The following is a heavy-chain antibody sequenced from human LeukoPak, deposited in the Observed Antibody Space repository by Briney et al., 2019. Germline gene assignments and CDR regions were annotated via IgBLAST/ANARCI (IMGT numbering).Heavy chain of an antibody. CDR2: IYWDDDT. CDR3: AHRLRGYSSYATGVFDY. V-gene: IGHV2-5*02. CDR1: GFSLSTGAVG. J-gene: IGHJ4*02. D-gene: IGHD5-12*01. Sequence: SGPTLVKPTQTLTLTCTFSGFSLSTGAVGVGWIRQPPGKALEWLALIYWDDDTRYSPSLKSRPTITKDTSKNQVVLTMTNMDPVDTATYYCAHRLRGYSSYATGVFDYWGQGTLVTVSS.